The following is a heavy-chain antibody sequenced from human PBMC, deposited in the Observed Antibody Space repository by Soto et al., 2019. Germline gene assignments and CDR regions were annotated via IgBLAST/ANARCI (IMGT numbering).Heavy chain of an antibody. Sequence: QMQLVQSGPEVKKPGTSVKVSCKASGFTFTTSAVQWVRQARGQRLEWIGWIVVGSGNTNFAQKFQERVTNTRDMSTSTAYMELSSLRSEDTAVYYCAALLRDSSGYYYVGNAFDIWGQGTMVSVSS. CDR1: GFTFTTSA. V-gene: IGHV1-58*01. J-gene: IGHJ3*02. D-gene: IGHD3-22*01. CDR2: IVVGSGNT. CDR3: AALLRDSSGYYYVGNAFDI.